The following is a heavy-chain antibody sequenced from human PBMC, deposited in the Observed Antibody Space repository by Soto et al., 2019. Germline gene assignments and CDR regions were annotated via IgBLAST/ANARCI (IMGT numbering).Heavy chain of an antibody. CDR3: VKRISPCGNGWVY. D-gene: IGHD2-15*01. CDR1: GFIFSSYA. J-gene: IGHJ4*02. V-gene: IGHV3-23*01. CDR2: ITISGGTT. Sequence: GVSLSLSCSASGFIFSSYAMTWVRQAPGKGLEWASSITISGGTTYYADSVRGRFTISRDDSNNALYLQMNSLRAEDTAVYYGVKRISPCGNGWVYWGQGALVTV.